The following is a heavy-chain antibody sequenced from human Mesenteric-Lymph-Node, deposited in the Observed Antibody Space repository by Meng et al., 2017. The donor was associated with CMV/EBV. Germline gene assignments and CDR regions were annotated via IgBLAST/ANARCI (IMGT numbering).Heavy chain of an antibody. V-gene: IGHV1-3*01. D-gene: IGHD6-13*01. CDR1: GYTFTNYA. CDR2: LTPGNGST. Sequence: KTTGYTFTNYAMHWVRRAPGQRLEWMGWLTPGNGSTKYSQKFQGRVTITRNTSISTAYMELSSLRSEDTAVYYCARVYSSSWYYFDYWGQGTLVTVSS. J-gene: IGHJ4*02. CDR3: ARVYSSSWYYFDY.